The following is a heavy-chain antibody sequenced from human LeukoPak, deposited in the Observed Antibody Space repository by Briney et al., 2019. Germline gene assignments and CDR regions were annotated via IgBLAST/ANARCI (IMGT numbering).Heavy chain of an antibody. Sequence: GGSLRLSCAASGFTFSSYWMTWVRQAPGKGLEWVANIKQDGSDKYYVGSVKGRFTISRDNAKNFLYLQMNSLRAEDTTVYYCARTYYDILTGYNPYFDYWGQGILVTVSS. CDR3: ARTYYDILTGYNPYFDY. J-gene: IGHJ4*02. V-gene: IGHV3-7*01. D-gene: IGHD3-9*01. CDR2: IKQDGSDK. CDR1: GFTFSSYW.